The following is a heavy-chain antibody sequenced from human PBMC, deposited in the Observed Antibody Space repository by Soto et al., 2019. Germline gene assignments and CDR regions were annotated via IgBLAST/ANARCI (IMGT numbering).Heavy chain of an antibody. CDR1: GFTFSSYA. CDR2: ISGSGGST. CDR3: AKGLAATGRSGYYMDV. D-gene: IGHD2-15*01. Sequence: GGSLRLSCAASGFTFSSYAMSWVRQAPGKGLEWVSAISGSGGSTYYADSVKGRFTISRDNSKNTLYLQMNSLRAEDTAVYYCAKGLAATGRSGYYMDVWGKGTTVTVSS. V-gene: IGHV3-23*01. J-gene: IGHJ6*03.